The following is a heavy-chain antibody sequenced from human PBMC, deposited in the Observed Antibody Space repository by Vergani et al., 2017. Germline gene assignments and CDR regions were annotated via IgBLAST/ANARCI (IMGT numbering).Heavy chain of an antibody. CDR2: IAGRGDST. J-gene: IGHJ4*02. CDR3: AKGAQPVNYFDSRFDS. V-gene: IGHV3-23*01. Sequence: EAQLLESGGDLVQPGGSLRLSCAGSGYMFGVYAMTWVRQAPGKGLEWVSGIAGRGDSTDNADSVKGRFTISRDNSKNTLYLQMNSLRAEDTAIYYCAKGAQPVNYFDSRFDSWGQGTLVVVSS. D-gene: IGHD3-22*01. CDR1: GYMFGVYA.